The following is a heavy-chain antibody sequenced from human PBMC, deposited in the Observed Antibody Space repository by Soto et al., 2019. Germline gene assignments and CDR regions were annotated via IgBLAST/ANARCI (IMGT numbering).Heavy chain of an antibody. CDR3: ARGGDRFDGMDV. D-gene: IGHD3-16*01. CDR1: GFGFNGYD. J-gene: IGHJ6*02. V-gene: IGHV3-13*01. Sequence: GESLKISCAASGFGFNGYDMHWVRQAPGKNLEWVAAISTAGDTYYLGSVKGRFTISREDAKNSLSLQMNSLRVGDTAVYYCARGGDRFDGMDVWGQGTTVTVSS. CDR2: ISTAGDT.